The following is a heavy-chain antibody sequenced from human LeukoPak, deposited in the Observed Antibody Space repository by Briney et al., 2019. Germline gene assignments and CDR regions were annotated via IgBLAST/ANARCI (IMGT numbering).Heavy chain of an antibody. D-gene: IGHD6-19*01. V-gene: IGHV5-51*01. CDR2: IYPGDSDT. CDR1: GYSFTSYW. CDR3: ARPDSVAGTRAFDI. Sequence: GESLRISCQGSGYSFTSYWIGWVRQMPGKGLEWMGIIYPGDSDTRYSPSFQGQVTISADKSISTAYLQWSSLKASDTAMYYCARPDSVAGTRAFDIWGQGTMVTVSS. J-gene: IGHJ3*02.